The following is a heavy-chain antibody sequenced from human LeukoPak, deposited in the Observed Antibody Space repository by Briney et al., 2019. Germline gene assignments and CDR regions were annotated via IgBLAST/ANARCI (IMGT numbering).Heavy chain of an antibody. CDR1: GGSISSGGHY. CDR2: IYYSGTT. Sequence: SETLSLTCTVSGGSISSGGHYWSWIRQHPGKGLEWIGYIYYSGTTYLYNPSLKSRLSISMDTSRNQFSLKLTSVTAADTAVYYCARGSLAPEFDYWGQGTLVTVSS. J-gene: IGHJ4*02. CDR3: ARGSLAPEFDY. V-gene: IGHV4-31*03.